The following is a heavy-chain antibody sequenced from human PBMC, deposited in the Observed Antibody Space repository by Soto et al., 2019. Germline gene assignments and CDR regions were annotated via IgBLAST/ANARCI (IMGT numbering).Heavy chain of an antibody. J-gene: IGHJ4*02. D-gene: IGHD3-3*01. V-gene: IGHV1-69*01. Sequence: QVQLVQSGAEVKKPGSSVKVSCKASGGTFSSYAISWVRQAPGQGLEWMGGIIPIFGTANYAQKFQGRVTITADESTSTAYMELSRLRSEDTGVYYCARGGAEIYDFWSCYPFDYWGQGTLVTVSS. CDR1: GGTFSSYA. CDR3: ARGGAEIYDFWSCYPFDY. CDR2: IIPIFGTA.